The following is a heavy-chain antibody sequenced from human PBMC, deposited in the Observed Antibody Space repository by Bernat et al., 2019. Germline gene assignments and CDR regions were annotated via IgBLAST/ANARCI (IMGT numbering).Heavy chain of an antibody. CDR3: ARAGFGTVSYFYSYMDV. CDR2: LLSDGSDE. CDR1: GFTFGSYG. Sequence: QVQLVESGGAVVQPGRSLRLSCAASGFTFGSYGMHWVRQAPDKGLEWVALLLSDGSDEYYADSVKGRFTISRDISKNALYLQMNRLRVEDTAVYFCARAGFGTVSYFYSYMDVWGKGTPVAVSS. V-gene: IGHV3-33*01. J-gene: IGHJ6*03. D-gene: IGHD1-1*01.